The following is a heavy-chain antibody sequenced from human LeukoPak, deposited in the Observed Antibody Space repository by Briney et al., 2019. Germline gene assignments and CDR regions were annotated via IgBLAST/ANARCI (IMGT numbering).Heavy chain of an antibody. V-gene: IGHV3-30*02. CDR2: IRYDGSNK. D-gene: IGHD3-3*01. CDR3: AKGSTPYTLEWLSLYYYYYMDV. Sequence: PGGSLRLSCAASGFTFSSYGMHWVRQAPGKGLEWVAFIRYDGSNKYYADSVKGRFTISRDNSKNTLYLQMNSLRAEDTAVYYCAKGSTPYTLEWLSLYYYYYMDVWGKGTTVTVSS. J-gene: IGHJ6*03. CDR1: GFTFSSYG.